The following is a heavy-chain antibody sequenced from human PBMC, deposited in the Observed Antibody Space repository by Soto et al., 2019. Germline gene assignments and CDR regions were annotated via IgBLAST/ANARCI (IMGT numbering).Heavy chain of an antibody. D-gene: IGHD6-13*01. V-gene: IGHV3-48*03. CDR3: ATNAPVQVRSSWYPHLDY. Sequence: EVQLVESGGGLVQPGGSLRLSCAASGFTFSSYEMNWVRQAPGKGLEWVSYISSSGSTIYYADSVKGRFTISRDNAKNSLYLQMNSLRAEDTAFYYCATNAPVQVRSSWYPHLDYWGQGPLVTVSS. CDR2: ISSSGSTI. CDR1: GFTFSSYE. J-gene: IGHJ4*02.